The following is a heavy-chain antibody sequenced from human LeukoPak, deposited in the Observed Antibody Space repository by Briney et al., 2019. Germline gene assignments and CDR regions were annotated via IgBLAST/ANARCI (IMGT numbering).Heavy chain of an antibody. J-gene: IGHJ6*02. CDR3: ARGLFSTVTTLYYYYYGMDV. Sequence: ASVKVSCKASGYTLTGHYMHWVRQAPGQGLEWMGCINSNSGGTNYAQTFQGWVAMTRDTSISTAYMELSRLRSDDTAVYYCARGLFSTVTTLYYYYYGMDVWGQGTTVTVSS. CDR2: INSNSGGT. V-gene: IGHV1-2*04. D-gene: IGHD4-17*01. CDR1: GYTLTGHY.